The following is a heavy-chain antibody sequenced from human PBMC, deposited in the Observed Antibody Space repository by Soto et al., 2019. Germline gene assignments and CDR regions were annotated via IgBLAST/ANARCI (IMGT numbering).Heavy chain of an antibody. CDR2: ISGNGGTT. Sequence: EVQLLESGGGLVKPGGSLRLSCSASGFTFSIYAMSWVRQAPGKGLEWVSAISGNGGTTYYADSVKGRFTISRDNSKNTRYLQMNSRRAEDTAVYYCAKESAMIAEYWGQGSLVTVSS. J-gene: IGHJ4*02. CDR1: GFTFSIYA. D-gene: IGHD3-22*01. V-gene: IGHV3-23*01. CDR3: AKESAMIAEY.